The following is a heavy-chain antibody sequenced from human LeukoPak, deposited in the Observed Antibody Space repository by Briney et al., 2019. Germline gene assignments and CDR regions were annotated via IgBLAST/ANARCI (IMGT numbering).Heavy chain of an antibody. J-gene: IGHJ4*02. CDR1: GLTFSDYW. CDR2: ISSSSSTI. CDR3: ARDQHRSTGYFDY. D-gene: IGHD2-2*01. V-gene: IGHV3-48*01. Sequence: GGSLRLSCAASGLTFSDYWMNWVRQAPGKGLEWVSYISSSSSTIYYADSVKGRFTFSRDNAKNSLYLQMNSLRAEDTAVYYCARDQHRSTGYFDYWGQGTLVTVSS.